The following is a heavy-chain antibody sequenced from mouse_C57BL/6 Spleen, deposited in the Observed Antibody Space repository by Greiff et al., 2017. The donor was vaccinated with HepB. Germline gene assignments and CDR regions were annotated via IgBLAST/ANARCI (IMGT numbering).Heavy chain of an antibody. V-gene: IGHV1-69*01. J-gene: IGHJ3*01. D-gene: IGHD3-2*02. CDR3: ARGGSSGYVGFDY. Sequence: QVQLQQPGAELVMPGASVKLSCKASGYTFTSYWMHWVKQRPGQGLEWIGEIDPSDSYTNYNQKFKGKSTLTVDKSSSTAYMQLSSLTSEDSAVYYCARGGSSGYVGFDYWGQGTLVTVSA. CDR1: GYTFTSYW. CDR2: IDPSDSYT.